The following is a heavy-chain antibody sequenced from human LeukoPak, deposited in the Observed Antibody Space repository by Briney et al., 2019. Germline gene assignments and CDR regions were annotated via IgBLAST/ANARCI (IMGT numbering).Heavy chain of an antibody. D-gene: IGHD1-26*01. Sequence: GGSLRLSCAASGFTLSNYWMHWVRQPPGKGPVWVSRINPDGSRIDYAESVRGRFTISRDSAKNTLYLQMNSLRAEDTAVYYCSRDFVGADDYWGQGTLVTVSS. CDR2: INPDGSRI. J-gene: IGHJ4*02. CDR3: SRDFVGADDY. CDR1: GFTLSNYW. V-gene: IGHV3-74*01.